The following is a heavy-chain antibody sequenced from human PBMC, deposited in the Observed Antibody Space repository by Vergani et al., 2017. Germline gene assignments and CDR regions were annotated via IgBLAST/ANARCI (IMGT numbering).Heavy chain of an antibody. CDR3: ARDYRPTMIVVVSYNPFDY. V-gene: IGHV3-30-3*01. D-gene: IGHD3-22*01. CDR1: GFTFSSYA. CDR2: ISYDGSNK. J-gene: IGHJ4*02. Sequence: QVQLVESGGGVVQPGRSLRLSCAASGFTFSSYAMHWVRQAPGKGLEWVAVISYDGSNKYYADSVKGRFTISRDNSKNTLYLQMNSLRAEDTAVYYCARDYRPTMIVVVSYNPFDYWGQGTLVTVSS.